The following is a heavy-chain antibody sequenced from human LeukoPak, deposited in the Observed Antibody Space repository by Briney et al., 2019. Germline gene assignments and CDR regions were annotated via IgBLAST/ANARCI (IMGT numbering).Heavy chain of an antibody. CDR1: GFTFSSYA. CDR3: AKRASPPYYFDS. V-gene: IGHV3-23*01. J-gene: IGHJ4*02. CDR2: ISTSGGST. Sequence: PGGSLRLSCAASGFTFSSYAMSWVRQAPGKGLEWVSAISTSGGSTYYADSVKGRFTISRDNSKNTLYLQMNSLSAEDTAVYYCAKRASPPYYFDSWGQGTLVTVSS.